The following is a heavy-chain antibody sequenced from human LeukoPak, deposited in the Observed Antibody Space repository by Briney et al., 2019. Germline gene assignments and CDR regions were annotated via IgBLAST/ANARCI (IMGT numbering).Heavy chain of an antibody. CDR3: AHVCRGRTFDY. CDR2: IYWDVDK. J-gene: IGHJ4*02. Sequence: SGPTLVKPTQTLTLTCTFSGFSLSTSGVGVGWIRQPPGKALEWLALIYWDVDKRYSPALKSRLTITKDTSKNQVVLTMTNMDPVDTATYYCAHVCRGRTFDYWGQGTLVTVSS. V-gene: IGHV2-5*02. CDR1: GFSLSTSGVG. D-gene: IGHD5-24*01.